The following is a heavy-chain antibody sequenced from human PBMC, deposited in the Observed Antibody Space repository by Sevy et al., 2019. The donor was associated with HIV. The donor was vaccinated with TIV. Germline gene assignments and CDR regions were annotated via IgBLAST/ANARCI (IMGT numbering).Heavy chain of an antibody. J-gene: IGHJ4*02. D-gene: IGHD3-10*01. Sequence: ASVKVSCKASGYTFTGYYMHWVRQAPGQGLEWMGRINPNSGGTNYAQKFQGRVTMTRDTSISTAYMGLSRLRSDDTAVYYCARTMVRGVILLYYFDYWGQGTLVTVSS. CDR2: INPNSGGT. CDR3: ARTMVRGVILLYYFDY. CDR1: GYTFTGYY. V-gene: IGHV1-2*06.